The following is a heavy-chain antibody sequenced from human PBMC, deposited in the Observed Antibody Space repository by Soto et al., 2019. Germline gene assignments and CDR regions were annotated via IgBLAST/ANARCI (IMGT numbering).Heavy chain of an antibody. J-gene: IGHJ4*02. CDR2: IYYSGST. Sequence: SETLSLTCTVSGGSISSGGYYWSWIRQHPGKGLEWIGYIYYSGSTYYNLSLKSRVTISVDTSKNQFSLKLSSVTAADTAVYYCARVKATLYRHYYFDYWGQGTPVTVSS. CDR1: GGSISSGGYY. D-gene: IGHD5-12*01. CDR3: ARVKATLYRHYYFDY. V-gene: IGHV4-31*03.